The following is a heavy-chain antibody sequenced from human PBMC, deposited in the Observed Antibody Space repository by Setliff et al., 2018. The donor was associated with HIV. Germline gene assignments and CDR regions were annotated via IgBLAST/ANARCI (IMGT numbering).Heavy chain of an antibody. CDR1: GYFINIGHY. V-gene: IGHV4-38-2*02. J-gene: IGHJ6*02. D-gene: IGHD2-2*01. CDR3: ARGHCSGTNCYGVDYYGMDV. CDR2: IYHSGGT. Sequence: ETLSLTCRVSGYFINIGHYCGWLRQSPGKGLEWIGTIYHSGGTYYNPSLKSRVTISVDTSNNQFSLRMNSVTAADTAVYYCARGHCSGTNCYGVDYYGMDVWGQGTTVTVSS.